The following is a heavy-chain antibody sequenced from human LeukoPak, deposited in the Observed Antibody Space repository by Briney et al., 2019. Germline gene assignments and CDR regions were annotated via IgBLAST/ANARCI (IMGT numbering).Heavy chain of an antibody. CDR2: IYYSGST. Sequence: KTSETLSLTCTVSGGSISSYYWSWIRQPPGKGLEWIGYIYYSGSTNYNPSLKSRVTISVDTSKNQFSLKLSSVTAADTAVYYCARAHDFWSGYYLAGDYYYYYMDVWGKGTTVTVSS. CDR1: GGSISSYY. V-gene: IGHV4-59*01. CDR3: ARAHDFWSGYYLAGDYYYYYMDV. D-gene: IGHD3-3*01. J-gene: IGHJ6*03.